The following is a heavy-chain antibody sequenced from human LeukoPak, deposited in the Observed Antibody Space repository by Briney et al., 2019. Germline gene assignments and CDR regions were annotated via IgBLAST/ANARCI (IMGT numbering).Heavy chain of an antibody. CDR1: GGSIRGYY. Sequence: SETLSLTCNVSGGSIRGYYWSWIRQPPGKGLEWIGYIYSSGSTNYNPSLKSRVTISADTSKNQFSLKLSSVTAADTAVYYCARTTEAHSWRTRYYDYYMDVWGKGTTVTVSS. J-gene: IGHJ6*03. V-gene: IGHV4-59*01. CDR2: IYSSGST. CDR3: ARTTEAHSWRTRYYDYYMDV. D-gene: IGHD6-13*01.